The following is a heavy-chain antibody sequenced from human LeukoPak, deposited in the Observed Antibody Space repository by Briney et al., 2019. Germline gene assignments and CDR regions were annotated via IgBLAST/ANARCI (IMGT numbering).Heavy chain of an antibody. J-gene: IGHJ4*02. D-gene: IGHD6-19*01. CDR3: ARVLPEYLYSSGWYRIDY. Sequence: PSQTLSLTCTVSGGSISSGSYYWSWIRQPAGKGLEWIGRIYTSGSTNYNPSLKSRVTISVDTSKNQFSLKLSSVTAADTAVYYCARVLPEYLYSSGWYRIDYWGQGTLVTVSS. CDR1: GGSISSGSYY. CDR2: IYTSGST. V-gene: IGHV4-61*02.